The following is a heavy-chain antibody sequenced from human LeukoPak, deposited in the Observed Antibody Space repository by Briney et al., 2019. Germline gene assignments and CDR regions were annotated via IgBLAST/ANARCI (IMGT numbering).Heavy chain of an antibody. CDR2: ISSNNGVT. J-gene: IGHJ4*02. CDR1: GYSFTGYY. V-gene: IGHV1-2*02. Sequence: ASVKVSCKASGYSFTGYYIHWVRPAPGHGLEWMGWISSNNGVTKYAQKFQDRVTLTRDMSISTVYMELNRLTSDDTAVYYCARHMGHTGYFDYWGQGTLVTVSS. D-gene: IGHD1-26*01. CDR3: ARHMGHTGYFDY.